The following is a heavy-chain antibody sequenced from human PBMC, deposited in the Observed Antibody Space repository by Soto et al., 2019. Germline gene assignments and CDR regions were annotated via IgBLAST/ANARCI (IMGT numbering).Heavy chain of an antibody. D-gene: IGHD6-19*01. CDR2: ISAYNGNT. CDR1: GGTFSSYG. J-gene: IGHJ4*02. Sequence: ASVKVSCKASGGTFSSYGISWVRQAPGQGLEWMGWISAYNGNTNYAQKLQGRVTMTTDTSTSTAYMELRSLRSDDTAVYYCARLSSGWYVDYWGQGTLVTVSS. CDR3: ARLSSGWYVDY. V-gene: IGHV1-18*04.